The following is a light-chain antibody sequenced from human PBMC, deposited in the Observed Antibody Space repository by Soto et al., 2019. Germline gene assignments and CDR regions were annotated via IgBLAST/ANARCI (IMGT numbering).Light chain of an antibody. CDR3: SSYTSISTLV. Sequence: QSALTQPASVSASPGQSITISCTGTSSDIGGYNYVSWYQQHPGKAPKLMIYEVSNRPSGIPNRFSGFKSGNTASLTISGLQAEDEADYYCSSYTSISTLVFGGGTKLTVL. CDR1: SSDIGGYNY. CDR2: EVS. J-gene: IGLJ3*02. V-gene: IGLV2-14*01.